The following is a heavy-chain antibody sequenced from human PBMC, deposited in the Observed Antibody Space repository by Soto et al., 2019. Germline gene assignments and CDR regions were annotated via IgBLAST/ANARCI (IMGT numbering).Heavy chain of an antibody. V-gene: IGHV1-8*01. J-gene: IGHJ4*02. CDR2: MNPNTGNS. CDR3: ARRAETNGWNGFGADKYYFDF. CDR1: GYTFTSYY. Sequence: ASVKVSCKASGYTFTSYYMYWVRQATGQGLECMGWMNPNTGNSGYAQKFQGRVTVTSDTSINTVHMELSSLRSEDTAVYYCARRAETNGWNGFGADKYYFDFWGQGTPVTVSS. D-gene: IGHD1-1*01.